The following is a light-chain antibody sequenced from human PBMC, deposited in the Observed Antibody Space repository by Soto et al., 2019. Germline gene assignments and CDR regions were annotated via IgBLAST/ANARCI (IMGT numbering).Light chain of an antibody. Sequence: QSALTQPASVSGSPGQSITISCTGTSSDVGGYNYVSWYQQHPDKAPKLMIYDVSNRPSGVSNRFSGSKSGNTASLTISGLQAEDEADYYCSSYTSINTVLFGGGTKLTVL. CDR2: DVS. V-gene: IGLV2-14*03. J-gene: IGLJ2*01. CDR1: SSDVGGYNY. CDR3: SSYTSINTVL.